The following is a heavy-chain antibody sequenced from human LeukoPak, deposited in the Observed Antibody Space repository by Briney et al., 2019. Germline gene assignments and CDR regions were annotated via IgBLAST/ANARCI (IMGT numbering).Heavy chain of an antibody. Sequence: PGGSLRLSCAASGFTFSNYGMHWVRQAPGKGLEWVSSISSSSSYIYYADSAKGRFTISRDNAKNSLYLQMNSLRAEDTAVYYCARVVPAAREADAFDIWGQGTMVTVSS. J-gene: IGHJ3*02. D-gene: IGHD2-2*01. V-gene: IGHV3-21*01. CDR1: GFTFSNYG. CDR2: ISSSSSYI. CDR3: ARVVPAAREADAFDI.